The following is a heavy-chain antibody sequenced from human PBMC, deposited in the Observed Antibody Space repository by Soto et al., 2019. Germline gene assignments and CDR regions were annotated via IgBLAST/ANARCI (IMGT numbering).Heavy chain of an antibody. D-gene: IGHD3-9*01. CDR1: GVYVSSSSYY. J-gene: IGHJ4*02. CDR3: GRLEGLATISYYFDY. CDR2: VYYSGST. Sequence: SETLSLTYTVSGVYVSSSSYYWGWVRQPPGKGLEWIGSVYYSGSTYYNPSLESRVTISVDKSKNQFSLKLMSLSAADTAVYYCGRLEGLATISYYFDYWGQGALVTVSS. V-gene: IGHV4-39*01.